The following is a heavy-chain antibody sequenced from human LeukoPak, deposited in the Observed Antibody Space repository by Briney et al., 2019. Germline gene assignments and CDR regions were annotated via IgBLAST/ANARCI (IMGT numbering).Heavy chain of an antibody. CDR2: IRSKXXGGTT. CDR3: TRDGTMVRGADYYYYGMDX. V-gene: IGHV3-49*02. D-gene: IGHD3-10*01. J-gene: IGHJ6*02. Sequence: PGXXLXWXGFIRSKXXGGTTEYAASVKGRFTISRDDSKSIAYLQMNSLKTEDTAVYYCTRDGTMVRGADYYYYGMDXXXQXT.